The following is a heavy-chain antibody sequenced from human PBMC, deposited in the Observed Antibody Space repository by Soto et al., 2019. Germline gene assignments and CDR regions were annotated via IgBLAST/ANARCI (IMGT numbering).Heavy chain of an antibody. D-gene: IGHD3-9*01. CDR3: ARGAGHYDILTVYPHAHFDY. CDR2: IIHIFGTA. V-gene: IGHV1-69*06. CDR1: GGTFSSYA. Sequence: SVKVSCKASGGTFSSYAISWVRQAPGQGLEGMGGIIHIFGTANYAQKFQGRVTITADKSTSTAYMELSSLRSEDTAVYYCARGAGHYDILTVYPHAHFDYWGHGTLVTVSS. J-gene: IGHJ4*01.